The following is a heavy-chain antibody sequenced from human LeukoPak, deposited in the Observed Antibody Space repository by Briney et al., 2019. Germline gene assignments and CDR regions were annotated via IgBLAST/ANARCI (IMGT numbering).Heavy chain of an antibody. CDR2: IYYSGST. V-gene: IGHV4-39*01. CDR3: ATSIYSGSGSYLDYFDY. Sequence: PSETLSLTCTVSGGSISSGSYYWGWIRQPPGKGLEWIGTIYYSGSTYHNPSLKSRITISVDTSKNQFSLKLSSVTAGDTAVYYCATSIYSGSGSYLDYFDYWGQGTLVTVSS. J-gene: IGHJ4*02. CDR1: GGSISSGSYY. D-gene: IGHD3-10*01.